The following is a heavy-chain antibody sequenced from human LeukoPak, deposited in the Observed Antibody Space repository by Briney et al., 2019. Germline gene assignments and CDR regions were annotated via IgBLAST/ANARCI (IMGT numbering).Heavy chain of an antibody. CDR3: ARDPVTTWGYFDY. CDR1: GFTFRNYA. CDR2: IPSDGTNK. D-gene: IGHD4-17*01. J-gene: IGHJ4*02. Sequence: GGSLRLSCAASGFTFRNYAIHWVRQAPGKGLEWVAVIPSDGTNKNYADSVKGRFTISRDKAKNTVYLQVNSLRSEDTAVYYCARDPVTTWGYFDYWGQGTLVTVSS. V-gene: IGHV3-30-3*01.